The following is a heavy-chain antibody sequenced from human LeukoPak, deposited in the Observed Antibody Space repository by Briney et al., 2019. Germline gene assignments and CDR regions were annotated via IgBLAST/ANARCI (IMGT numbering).Heavy chain of an antibody. D-gene: IGHD2-2*01. CDR2: ISYDGSHK. J-gene: IGHJ4*02. CDR3: ARDPRDQLLFDY. Sequence: QPGGSLRLSCAASGLTFSSYAMHWVRQAPGKGLEWVAVISYDGSHKYYADSVKGRFTISRDNSKNTLYLQMNSLRAEDTAVYYCARDPRDQLLFDYWGQGTLVTVSS. V-gene: IGHV3-30-3*01. CDR1: GLTFSSYA.